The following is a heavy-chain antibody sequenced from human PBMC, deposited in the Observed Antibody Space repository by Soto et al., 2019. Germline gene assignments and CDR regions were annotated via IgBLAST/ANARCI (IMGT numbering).Heavy chain of an antibody. J-gene: IGHJ4*02. D-gene: IGHD3-10*01. Sequence: EVQLLESGGGLVQPGGSLRLSCAASGFTFASYAMNWVRQAPGKGLEWVSGISGSGNAYYADSVKGRFTISRDNSKNTLYLQMNSLRAEDTALYYCAKDRITLVRGVYTLWGQGTLVTVSS. CDR3: AKDRITLVRGVYTL. CDR1: GFTFASYA. V-gene: IGHV3-23*01. CDR2: ISGSGNA.